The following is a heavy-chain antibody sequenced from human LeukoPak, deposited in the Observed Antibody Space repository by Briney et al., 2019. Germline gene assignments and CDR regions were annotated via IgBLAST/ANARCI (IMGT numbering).Heavy chain of an antibody. Sequence: PGGSLRLSCAASGFTFSSYGMHWVRQAPGKGLEWVAFIRYDGSNKYYADSVKGRFTISRDNSENTVYLQMSSLRAEDTAVYYCAKDGYGSKSYIDLDYWGQGTLVTVSS. CDR1: GFTFSSYG. D-gene: IGHD3-10*01. J-gene: IGHJ4*02. CDR3: AKDGYGSKSYIDLDY. CDR2: IRYDGSNK. V-gene: IGHV3-30*02.